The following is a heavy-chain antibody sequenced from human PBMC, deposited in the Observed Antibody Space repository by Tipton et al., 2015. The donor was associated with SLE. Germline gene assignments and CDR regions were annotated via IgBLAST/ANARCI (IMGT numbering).Heavy chain of an antibody. CDR1: GGSISGHY. CDR2: IYYSGST. Sequence: TLSLTCTVSGGSISGHYWSWIRQPPGKGLEWIGYIYYSGSTNYNPSLKSRVTISVDTSKNQFSLKLSSVTAADTAVYYCARLMAWDYYYNYGMDVWGQGTTVTVSS. D-gene: IGHD2-8*01. CDR3: ARLMAWDYYYNYGMDV. V-gene: IGHV4-59*11. J-gene: IGHJ6*02.